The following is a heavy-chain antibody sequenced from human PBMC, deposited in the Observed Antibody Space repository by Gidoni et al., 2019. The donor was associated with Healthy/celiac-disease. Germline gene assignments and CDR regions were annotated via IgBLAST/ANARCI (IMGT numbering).Heavy chain of an antibody. CDR2: ISSSGSTI. CDR3: ARDPPNYDFWSGYSPIDY. V-gene: IGHV3-11*01. Sequence: QVQLVESGGCLAKPGGSLGLSCADSGFTFSASSMSWIRQAPGKGLEWVSDISSSGSTIYDADSVKGRFTISRDNAKNSLYLQMNSLRAEDTAVYYCARDPPNYDFWSGYSPIDYWGQGTLVTVSS. CDR1: GFTFSASS. J-gene: IGHJ4*02. D-gene: IGHD3-3*01.